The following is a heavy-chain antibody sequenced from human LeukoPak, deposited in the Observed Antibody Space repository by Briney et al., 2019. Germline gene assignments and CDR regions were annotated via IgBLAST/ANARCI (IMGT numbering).Heavy chain of an antibody. CDR1: GFTFSSYA. Sequence: QPGGSLRLSCAASGFTFSSYAMSWVRQAPGKGLEWVSAISGSGGSTYYADSVKGRFTISRDNSKNTLYLQMNSLRAEDTAVYYCAREEGRSPGSSSGHWGQGTLVAVSS. J-gene: IGHJ4*02. V-gene: IGHV3-23*01. CDR3: AREEGRSPGSSSGH. D-gene: IGHD1-1*01. CDR2: ISGSGGST.